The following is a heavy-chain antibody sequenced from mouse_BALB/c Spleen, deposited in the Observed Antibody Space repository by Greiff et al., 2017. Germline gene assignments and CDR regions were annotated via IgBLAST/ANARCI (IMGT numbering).Heavy chain of an antibody. J-gene: IGHJ3*01. V-gene: IGHV14-4*02. CDR2: IDPENGDT. Sequence: VQLQQSGAELVRSGASVKLSCTASGFNIKDYYMHWVKQRPEQGLEWIGWIDPENGDTEYAPKFQGKATMTADTSSNTAYLQLSSLTSEDTAVYYCNAVSTMITTGAFAYWGQGTLVTVSA. CDR1: GFNIKDYY. CDR3: NAVSTMITTGAFAY. D-gene: IGHD2-4*01.